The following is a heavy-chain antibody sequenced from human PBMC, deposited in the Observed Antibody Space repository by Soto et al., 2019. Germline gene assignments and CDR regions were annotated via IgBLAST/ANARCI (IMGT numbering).Heavy chain of an antibody. CDR3: AKSVGLMVYAIGAYFDY. CDR1: GFTFSSYG. Sequence: QVQLVESGGGVVQPGRSLRLSCAASGFTFSSYGMHGVRQAPGKGLEWVAVISYDGSNKYYADSVKGRFTISRDNSKNTLYLQMNSLRAEDTAVYYCAKSVGLMVYAIGAYFDYWGQGTLVTVSS. V-gene: IGHV3-30*18. D-gene: IGHD2-8*01. J-gene: IGHJ4*02. CDR2: ISYDGSNK.